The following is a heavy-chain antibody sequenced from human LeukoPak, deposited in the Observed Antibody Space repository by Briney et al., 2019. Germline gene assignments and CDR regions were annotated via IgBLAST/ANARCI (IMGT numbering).Heavy chain of an antibody. V-gene: IGHV3-66*01. D-gene: IGHD3-16*01. J-gene: IGHJ4*02. CDR3: VRDSYGTY. Sequence: AGPLRLSCVVSGFTVSSGYMSWVRQAPGKGLEWVPVIYTGGNTYYADSVKGRFTISRDNSKNTLYLQMNSLRDEDTAVYYCVRDSYGTYWGQGTLVTVSS. CDR1: GFTVSSGY. CDR2: IYTGGNT.